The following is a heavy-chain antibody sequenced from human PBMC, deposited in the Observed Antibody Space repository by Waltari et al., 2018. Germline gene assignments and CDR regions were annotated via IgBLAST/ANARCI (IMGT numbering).Heavy chain of an antibody. CDR3: ARDLHDYGDYCDY. V-gene: IGHV3-7*01. D-gene: IGHD4-17*01. CDR1: GFTFRSYW. CDR2: IKQDGSEK. J-gene: IGHJ4*02. Sequence: EVQLVDSGGGLVQPGGSLRLSCAASGFTFRSYWMSWVRQAPGKGLEWVANIKQDGSEKYYVDSVKGRFTISRDNAKNSLYLQMNSLRAEDTAVYYCARDLHDYGDYCDYWGQGTLVTVSS.